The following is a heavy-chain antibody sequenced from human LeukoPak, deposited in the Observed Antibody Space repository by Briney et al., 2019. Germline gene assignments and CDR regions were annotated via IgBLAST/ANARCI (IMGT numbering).Heavy chain of an antibody. V-gene: IGHV4-59*08. CDR2: IYYSGST. CDR3: ANLAVAGSQ. CDR1: GGSISSYY. Sequence: SETLSLTCTVSGGSISSYYWSWIRQPPGKGLEWIGYIYYSGSTNYNPSLKSRVTISVDTSKNQFPLKLSSVTAADTAVYYCANLAVAGSQWGQGTLVTVSS. D-gene: IGHD6-19*01. J-gene: IGHJ4*02.